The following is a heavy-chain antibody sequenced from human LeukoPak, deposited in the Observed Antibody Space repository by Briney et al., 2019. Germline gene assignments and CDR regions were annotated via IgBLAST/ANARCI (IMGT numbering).Heavy chain of an antibody. CDR3: AREGDSGSYSTPSSY. D-gene: IGHD1-26*01. CDR2: IIPILGIA. Sequence: SVKVSCKASGGTFSSYAISWVRQAPGQGLEWMGRIIPILGIANYAQKFQGRVTITTDESTSTAYMELSRLRSDDTAVYYCAREGDSGSYSTPSSYWGQGTLVTVSS. J-gene: IGHJ4*02. V-gene: IGHV1-69*04. CDR1: GGTFSSYA.